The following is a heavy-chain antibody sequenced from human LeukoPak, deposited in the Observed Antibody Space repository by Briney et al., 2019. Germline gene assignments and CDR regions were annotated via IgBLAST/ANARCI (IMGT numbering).Heavy chain of an antibody. CDR3: TTARSSSWDQKYYFDY. V-gene: IGHV3-15*01. CDR2: IKSKTDGGTT. J-gene: IGHJ4*02. CDR1: GFNFSNYG. Sequence: GGSLRLSCAASGFNFSNYGIHWVRQAPGKGLEWVGRIKSKTDGGTTDYAAPVKGRFTISRDDSKNTLYLQMNSLKTEDTAVYYCTTARSSSWDQKYYFDYWGQGTLVTVSS. D-gene: IGHD6-13*01.